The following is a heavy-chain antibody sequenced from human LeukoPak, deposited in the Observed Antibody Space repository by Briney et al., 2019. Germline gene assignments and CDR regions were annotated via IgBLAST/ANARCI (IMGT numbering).Heavy chain of an antibody. V-gene: IGHV3-23*01. J-gene: IGHJ5*02. Sequence: GGSLRLSCAASGFTLSSYAMSWVRQAPGKGLEWVSAISGGGGSTYYADSVKGRFTISRDNSKNTLYLQMNSLSAEDTAVYYCAKSFSSSWYTDMFDPWGQGTLVTVSS. D-gene: IGHD6-13*01. CDR1: GFTLSSYA. CDR3: AKSFSSSWYTDMFDP. CDR2: ISGGGGST.